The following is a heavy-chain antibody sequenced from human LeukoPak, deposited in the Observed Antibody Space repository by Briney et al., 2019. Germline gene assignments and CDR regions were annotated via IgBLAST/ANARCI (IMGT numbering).Heavy chain of an antibody. CDR3: ARGGPGYYFDY. CDR2: ISSDGSTT. V-gene: IGHV3-74*01. Sequence: GGSLRLSCAASGFTFSSYEMNWVRQAPGKGLVWVSRISSDGSTTAYADSVKGRFTISSDNARNSLYLQMNNVRAEDTAVYYCARGGPGYYFDYWGPGTLVTVSS. J-gene: IGHJ4*02. CDR1: GFTFSSYE.